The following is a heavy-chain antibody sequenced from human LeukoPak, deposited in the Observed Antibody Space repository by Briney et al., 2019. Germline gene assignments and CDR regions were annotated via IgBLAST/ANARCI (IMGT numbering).Heavy chain of an antibody. Sequence: ASVTVSCTASGYTFTSYSISWVRQAPGQGLEWMGWISAYSGNTNYAQKVQGRVTMTTDTSASTAYMELRSLRSDDTAVYYCAPHRPSGGFDYWGQGTLVTVSS. D-gene: IGHD3-10*01. V-gene: IGHV1-18*01. CDR1: GYTFTSYS. CDR3: APHRPSGGFDY. J-gene: IGHJ4*02. CDR2: ISAYSGNT.